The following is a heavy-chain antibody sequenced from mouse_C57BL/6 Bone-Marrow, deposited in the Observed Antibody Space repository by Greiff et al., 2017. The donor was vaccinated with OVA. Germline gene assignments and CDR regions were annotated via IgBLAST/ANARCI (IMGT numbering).Heavy chain of an antibody. D-gene: IGHD2-4*01. CDR3: ARVYYDYDGWYFDV. CDR2: IWWDDDK. J-gene: IGHJ1*03. Sequence: QVTLKVSGPGILQPSQTLSLTCSFSGFSLSTFGMGVGWIRQPSGKGLEWLAHIWWDDDKYYNPALKSRLTISKDTSKNQVFLKIANVDTADTATDYCARVYYDYDGWYFDVWGTGTTVTVSS. V-gene: IGHV8-8*01. CDR1: GFSLSTFGMG.